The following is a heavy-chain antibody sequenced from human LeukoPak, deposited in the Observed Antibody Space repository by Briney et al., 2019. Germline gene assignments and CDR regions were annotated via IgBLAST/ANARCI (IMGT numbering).Heavy chain of an antibody. D-gene: IGHD3-10*01. V-gene: IGHV4-4*02. J-gene: IGHJ5*02. CDR1: GGSISSSNW. CDR3: ARALGEGPDGFDP. Sequence: SGTLSLTCAVSGGSISSSNWWSWVRQPPGKGLEWIGEIYHSGSTNYNPSLKSRVTIPVDKSKNQFSLKLSSVTAADTAVYYCARALGEGPDGFDPWGQGTLVTVSS. CDR2: IYHSGST.